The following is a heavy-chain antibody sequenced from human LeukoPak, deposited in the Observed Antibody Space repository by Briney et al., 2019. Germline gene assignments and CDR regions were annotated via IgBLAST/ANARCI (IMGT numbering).Heavy chain of an antibody. V-gene: IGHV1-2*02. CDR1: GYTFTGYY. J-gene: IGHJ4*02. CDR3: ARVHYYDSSGYFYFDY. Sequence: ASVKVSCKASGYTFTGYYMHWVRQAPGQGLEWMGWINPNSGGTNYAQKFQGRVTMTGDTSISTAYMELSRLRSDDTAVYYCARVHYYDSSGYFYFDYWGQGTLVTVSS. CDR2: INPNSGGT. D-gene: IGHD3-22*01.